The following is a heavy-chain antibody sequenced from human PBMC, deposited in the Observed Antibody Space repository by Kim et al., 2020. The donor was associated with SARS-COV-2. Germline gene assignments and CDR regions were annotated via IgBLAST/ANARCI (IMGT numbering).Heavy chain of an antibody. CDR2: IYYSGST. J-gene: IGHJ5*02. V-gene: IGHV4-59*01. D-gene: IGHD2-2*01. CDR3: ARVALGYCSSTRCHKGFDP. Sequence: SETLSLTCTVSGGSISSYYWSWIRQPPRKGLEWIGYIYYSGSTNYNPSLKSRVTISVDTSKNQFSLKLSTVTAADTAGYYCARVALGYCSSTRCHKGFDPWGQGTLVTVSS. CDR1: GGSISSYY.